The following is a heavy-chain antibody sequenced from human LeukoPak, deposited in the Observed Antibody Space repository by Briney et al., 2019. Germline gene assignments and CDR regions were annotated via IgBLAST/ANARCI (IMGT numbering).Heavy chain of an antibody. Sequence: PSEPLSLTCTVSGGSISSYYWSWIRQPPGKGLEWIGYIYYSGSTNYNPSLKSRVTISVAKNQFSLKLSSVTAADTAVYYCASATFSYYYDSSGYYELDYWGQGTLVIVSS. CDR1: GGSISSYY. CDR2: IYYSGST. CDR3: ASATFSYYYDSSGYYELDY. V-gene: IGHV4-59*01. J-gene: IGHJ4*02. D-gene: IGHD3-22*01.